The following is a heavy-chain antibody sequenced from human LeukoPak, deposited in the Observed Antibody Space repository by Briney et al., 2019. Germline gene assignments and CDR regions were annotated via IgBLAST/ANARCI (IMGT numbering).Heavy chain of an antibody. Sequence: SQTLSLTCTVSGGSISSGAYSWSWIRQPPGEGLEWIGYISHSGSTYYNPSLKSRVTISLDRSKNQFSLKLTSVTAAGTALYYCARYSSTWPYWYFDLWGRGTLVTVSS. V-gene: IGHV4-30-2*01. CDR2: ISHSGST. CDR3: ARYSSTWPYWYFDL. J-gene: IGHJ2*01. CDR1: GGSISSGAYS. D-gene: IGHD6-13*01.